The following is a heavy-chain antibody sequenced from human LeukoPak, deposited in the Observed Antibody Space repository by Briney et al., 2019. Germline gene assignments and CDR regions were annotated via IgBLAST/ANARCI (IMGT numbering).Heavy chain of an antibody. J-gene: IGHJ4*02. V-gene: IGHV3-33*01. CDR1: GFTFSNYG. D-gene: IGHD1-26*01. Sequence: GGSLRLSCAASGFTFSNYGMHWVRQAPGKGLEWVAVVWYDGTNINYVHSVRGRFTIYRDNSKSTLYLQMNSLTVEDTAVYYCARGGYSGTYYFDYWAQGTLVTVSS. CDR3: ARGGYSGTYYFDY. CDR2: VWYDGTNI.